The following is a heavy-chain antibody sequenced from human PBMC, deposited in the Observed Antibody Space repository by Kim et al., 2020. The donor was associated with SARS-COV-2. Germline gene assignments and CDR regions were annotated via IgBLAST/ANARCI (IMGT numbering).Heavy chain of an antibody. Sequence: GGSLRLSCAASGFTFSSYAMSWVRQAPGKGLEWVSAISGSGGSTYYADSVKGRFTIYRDNSKNTLYLQMNSLRAEDTAVYYCAKDVSVDLWVGEAPQGYWGQGTLVTVSS. J-gene: IGHJ4*02. CDR3: AKDVSVDLWVGEAPQGY. D-gene: IGHD3-10*01. V-gene: IGHV3-23*01. CDR2: ISGSGGST. CDR1: GFTFSSYA.